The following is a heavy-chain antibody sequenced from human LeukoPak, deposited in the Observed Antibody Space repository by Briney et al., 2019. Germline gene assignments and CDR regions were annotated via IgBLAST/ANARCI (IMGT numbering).Heavy chain of an antibody. CDR2: ISFDGSNQ. J-gene: IGHJ4*02. CDR3: AGEAAVSGPSYLAV. D-gene: IGHD6-19*01. CDR1: GFTFPIYA. Sequence: GRSLRHSCAASGFTFPIYAIHWVRQAPGRGLEGVAVISFDGSNQYYAVSVTGRFTLSRVNSKSTLYLQMNSLRAEDTDVYYCAGEAAVSGPSYLAVWSQGTLVTVYS. V-gene: IGHV3-30-3*01.